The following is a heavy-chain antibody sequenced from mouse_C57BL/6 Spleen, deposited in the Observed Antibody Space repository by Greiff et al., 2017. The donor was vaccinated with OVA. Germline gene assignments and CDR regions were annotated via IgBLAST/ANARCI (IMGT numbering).Heavy chain of an antibody. Sequence: EVQLQESGGGLVKPGGSLKLSCAASGFTFSDYGMHWVRQAPEKGLEWIAYISSGSSTIYYADTVKGRFTISRDNAKNTLFLQMTNLKSEDTAMDYGARDFYCPDYAMDYWGQGTSVTVSS. J-gene: IGHJ4*01. D-gene: IGHD2-3*01. V-gene: IGHV5-17*01. CDR3: ARDFYCPDYAMDY. CDR1: GFTFSDYG. CDR2: ISSGSSTI.